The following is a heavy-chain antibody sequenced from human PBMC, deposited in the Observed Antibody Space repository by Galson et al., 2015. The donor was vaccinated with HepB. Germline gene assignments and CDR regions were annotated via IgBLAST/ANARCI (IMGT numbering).Heavy chain of an antibody. CDR2: IRSKANSYAT. J-gene: IGHJ4*02. D-gene: IGHD1-26*01. Sequence: SLRLSCAASGFTFSGSAMHWVRQASGKGLEWVGRIRSKANSYATAYAASVKGRFTISRDDSKNTAYLQMNSLKIEDTAVYYCTRLWFLEGSQQYIFDYWGQGTLVTVSS. CDR3: TRLWFLEGSQQYIFDY. V-gene: IGHV3-73*01. CDR1: GFTFSGSA.